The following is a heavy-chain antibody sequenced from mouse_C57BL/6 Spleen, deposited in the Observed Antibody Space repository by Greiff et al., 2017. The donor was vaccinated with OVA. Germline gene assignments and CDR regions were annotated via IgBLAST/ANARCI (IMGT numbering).Heavy chain of an antibody. CDR3: ARLDSSGY. D-gene: IGHD3-2*02. CDR2: ISSGGSYT. Sequence: EVKLVESGGDLVKPGGSLKLSCAASGFTFSSYGMSWVRQTPDKRLEWVATISSGGSYTYYPDSVKGRFTISRDNAKNTLYLQMSSLKSEDTAMYYCARLDSSGYWGQGTTLTVSS. J-gene: IGHJ2*01. CDR1: GFTFSSYG. V-gene: IGHV5-6*01.